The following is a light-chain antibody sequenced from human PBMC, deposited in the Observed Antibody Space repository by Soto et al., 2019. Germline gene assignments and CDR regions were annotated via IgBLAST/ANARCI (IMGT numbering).Light chain of an antibody. CDR2: EDI. CDR3: CSYAGGTGVL. Sequence: QSVLTQPASVSASPGQSITISCTGTSSDVGKYNLVSWYQQHPGKAPKLVIYEDIERPSGVSNRFSGSKSGNTASLTISGLQTEDEADYYCCSYAGGTGVLFGGGTKLTVL. CDR1: SSDVGKYNL. J-gene: IGLJ2*01. V-gene: IGLV2-23*01.